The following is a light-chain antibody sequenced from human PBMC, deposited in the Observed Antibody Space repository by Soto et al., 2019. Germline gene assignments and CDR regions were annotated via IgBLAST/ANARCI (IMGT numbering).Light chain of an antibody. CDR3: QQYGTSEII. CDR1: QSLSNSF. CDR2: DTS. J-gene: IGKJ5*01. Sequence: PGERATLSCRASQSLSNSFIAWYQQKPGQAPRLLIYDTSSRATGIPDRLSGSGSGTDFTLTISRLEPEDFSVFYCQQYGTSEIIFGQGTRLEIK. V-gene: IGKV3-20*01.